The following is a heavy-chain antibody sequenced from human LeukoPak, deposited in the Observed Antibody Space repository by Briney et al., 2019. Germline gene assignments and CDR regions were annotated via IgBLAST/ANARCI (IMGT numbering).Heavy chain of an antibody. CDR1: GFTVSSNY. V-gene: IGHV3-53*01. D-gene: IGHD6-19*01. CDR3: ARGLYSTGWVDY. CDR2: IYSGGST. J-gene: IGHJ4*02. Sequence: GGSLRLSCAASGFTVSSNYINWVRQAPGKGLEWVSVIYSGGSTYYTDSVKGRFTISRDNSKNTLYLQMNSLRAEDTAVYYCARGLYSTGWVDYWGQGRLVSVCS.